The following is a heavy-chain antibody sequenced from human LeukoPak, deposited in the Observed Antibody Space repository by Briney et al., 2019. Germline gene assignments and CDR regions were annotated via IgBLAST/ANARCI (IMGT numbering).Heavy chain of an antibody. CDR3: ARKFGTYSSGWDHYYYYYMDV. CDR1: GYTFTSYS. J-gene: IGHJ6*03. CDR2: IDSKTGNP. D-gene: IGHD6-19*01. V-gene: IGHV7-4-1*02. Sequence: GASVKVSCKASGYTFTSYSINWVRQAPGQGLEWTGWIDSKTGNPTYAQGFTGRFVFSLDTSVTTAYLQISSLKAEDTAVYYCARKFGTYSSGWDHYYYYYMDVWGKGTTVTISS.